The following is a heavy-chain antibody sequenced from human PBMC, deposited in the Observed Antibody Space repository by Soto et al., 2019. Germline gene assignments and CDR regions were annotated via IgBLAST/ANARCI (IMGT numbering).Heavy chain of an antibody. Sequence: QVKLVQSGGEVKEPGASVKVSCKASGYTFINYGITWVRQAPGQGLEWMGWITTYNGNANYPQKLQGRVTMTTDTSTSTAYMELRSLRSDDTAIYYCARRSVRYFDLWGRGTLVTVSS. V-gene: IGHV1-18*01. CDR1: GYTFINYG. CDR2: ITTYNGNA. CDR3: ARRSVRYFDL. J-gene: IGHJ2*01.